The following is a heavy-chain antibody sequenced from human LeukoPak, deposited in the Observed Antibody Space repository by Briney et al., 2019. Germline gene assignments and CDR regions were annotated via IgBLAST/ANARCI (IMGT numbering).Heavy chain of an antibody. CDR3: ARGPANSWFGDY. CDR2: INHSGST. V-gene: IGHV4-34*01. J-gene: IGHJ4*02. D-gene: IGHD3-10*01. CDR1: GGSFSGYY. Sequence: PSETLSLTCAVYGGSFSGYYWSWIRQPPGKGLEWIGEINHSGSTSYNPSLKSRVTISVDTSKNQFSLKLSSVTAADTAVYYCARGPANSWFGDYWGQGTLVTVSS.